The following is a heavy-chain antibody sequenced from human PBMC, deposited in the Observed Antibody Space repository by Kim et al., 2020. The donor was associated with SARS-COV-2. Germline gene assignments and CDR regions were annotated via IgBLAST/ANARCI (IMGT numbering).Heavy chain of an antibody. CDR1: GGSISSYY. V-gene: IGHV4-59*01. Sequence: SETLSLTCTVSGGSISSYYWTWIRQPPGKGLEWIGFISYSGTTNYNPSLKSRVSFSVDTSKNHFSPNLKSVTAADTAVYYCARGVAAAGTLLYYGMDVWG. D-gene: IGHD6-13*01. CDR2: ISYSGTT. J-gene: IGHJ6*01. CDR3: ARGVAAAGTLLYYGMDV.